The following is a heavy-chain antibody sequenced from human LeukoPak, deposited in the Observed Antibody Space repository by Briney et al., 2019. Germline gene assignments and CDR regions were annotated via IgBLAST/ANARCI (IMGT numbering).Heavy chain of an antibody. D-gene: IGHD3-10*01. V-gene: IGHV1-3*01. J-gene: IGHJ4*02. CDR1: GYTFTSYA. Sequence: ASVKVSCKASGYTFTSYAMHWVRQAPGQRLGWMGWINAGNGNTKYSQKFQGRVTITRDTSASTAYMELSSLRSEDTAVYYCARPYGSGSYYNAFDYWGQGTLVTVSS. CDR2: INAGNGNT. CDR3: ARPYGSGSYYNAFDY.